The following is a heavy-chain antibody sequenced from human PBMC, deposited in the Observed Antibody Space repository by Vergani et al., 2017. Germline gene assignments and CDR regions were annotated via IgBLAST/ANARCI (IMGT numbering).Heavy chain of an antibody. J-gene: IGHJ5*02. V-gene: IGHV4-31*11. CDR3: ARVTGSGSTENWFDP. D-gene: IGHD3-10*01. CDR1: GGSISSGGYY. Sequence: QVQLQESGPGLVKPSGTLSLTCAVSGGSISSGGYYWSWIRQHPGKGLEWIGYIYYSGSTYYNPSLKSRVTISVDTSKNQFSLKLSSVTAADTAVYYCARVTGSGSTENWFDPWGQGTLVTVSS. CDR2: IYYSGST.